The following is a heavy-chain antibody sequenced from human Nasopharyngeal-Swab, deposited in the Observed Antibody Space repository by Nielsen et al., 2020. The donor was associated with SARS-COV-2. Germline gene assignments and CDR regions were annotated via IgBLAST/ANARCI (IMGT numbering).Heavy chain of an antibody. Sequence: WIRQPPGKGLEWVAVIWYDGSNKYYADSVKGRFTISRDNSKNTLYLQMNSLRAEDTAVYYCAREAGTTVTTYGGVPDYWGQGTLGTVSS. D-gene: IGHD4-17*01. CDR2: IWYDGSNK. CDR3: AREAGTTVTTYGGVPDY. J-gene: IGHJ4*02. V-gene: IGHV3-33*01.